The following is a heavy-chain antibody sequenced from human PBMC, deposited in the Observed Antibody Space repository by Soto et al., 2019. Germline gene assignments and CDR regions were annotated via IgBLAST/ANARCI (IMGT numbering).Heavy chain of an antibody. V-gene: IGHV4-59*08. CDR2: IYFSGYT. J-gene: IGHJ4*02. CDR3: ARSSIEPRVFMYPFDS. CDR1: GGSMSPYY. D-gene: IGHD6-6*01. Sequence: PSETLSLTCTVSGGSMSPYYWSWIRQTPGKGLEWIAYIYFSGYTYYSPSLKSRVTISVDTSKNQFSLRLNSVTAADTAVFYCARSSIEPRVFMYPFDSWGQGTLVTVSS.